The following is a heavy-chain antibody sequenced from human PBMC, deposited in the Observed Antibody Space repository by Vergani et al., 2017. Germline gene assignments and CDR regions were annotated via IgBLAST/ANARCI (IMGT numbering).Heavy chain of an antibody. D-gene: IGHD3-3*01. J-gene: IGHJ6*03. Sequence: EVQLVESGGGLVQPGGSLRLSCAASGFTFSSYNMNWVRQAPGKGLEWASSISSSRSYIYYADSVKGRFTISRDNAKNSLYLQMNSLRAEDTAVYYCARDRTIFGVIITDYYMDGWGKGTTVIVSS. CDR3: ARDRTIFGVIITDYYMDG. CDR1: GFTFSSYN. V-gene: IGHV3-21*01. CDR2: ISSSRSYI.